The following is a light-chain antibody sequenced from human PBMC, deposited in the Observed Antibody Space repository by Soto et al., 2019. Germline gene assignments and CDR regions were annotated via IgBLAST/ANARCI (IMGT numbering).Light chain of an antibody. CDR2: WAS. V-gene: IGKV4-1*01. J-gene: IGKJ1*01. CDR1: QSILYSPNNKNY. Sequence: DIVMNQSTDSLAVSLGERATINCKSSQSILYSPNNKNYLAWYQQKPRQPPKLLIYWASTRESGVPDRFSGSGSGTDFTLTISSLQAEDVAVYYCQQYYNAPQNFGQGTKVEIK. CDR3: QQYYNAPQN.